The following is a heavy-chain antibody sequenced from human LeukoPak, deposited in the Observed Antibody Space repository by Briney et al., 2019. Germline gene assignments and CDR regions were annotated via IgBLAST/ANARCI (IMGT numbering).Heavy chain of an antibody. D-gene: IGHD5-24*01. CDR1: GGSISSCSYY. V-gene: IGHV4-39*07. Sequence: SETLSLTCTVSGGSISSCSYYWGWIRQPPGKGLEWIGNLNYCGTTYYNPSLKSRVTISVDTSRNQFSLKLSSVTAAGTAVYYCARGVAMATSVVRTKQSNRFDPWGQGTLVTVSS. J-gene: IGHJ5*02. CDR2: LNYCGTT. CDR3: ARGVAMATSVVRTKQSNRFDP.